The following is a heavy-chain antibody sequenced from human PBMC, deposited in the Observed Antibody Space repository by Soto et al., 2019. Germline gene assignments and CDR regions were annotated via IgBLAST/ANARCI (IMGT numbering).Heavy chain of an antibody. D-gene: IGHD3-22*01. J-gene: IGHJ4*02. V-gene: IGHV4-59*01. CDR3: ARAYYDSSGYYSIDY. CDR1: GGSISSYY. Sequence: SETLSLTCTVSGGSISSYYWSWIRQPPGKGLEWIGYIYYSGSTNYNPSLKSRVTISVDTSKNQFSLRLSSVTAADTAVYYCARAYYDSSGYYSIDYWGQGTLVTVSS. CDR2: IYYSGST.